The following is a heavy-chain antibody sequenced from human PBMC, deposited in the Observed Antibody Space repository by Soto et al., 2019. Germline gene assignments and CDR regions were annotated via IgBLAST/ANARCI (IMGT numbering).Heavy chain of an antibody. CDR2: ISGSGGST. CDR3: AKDKNYYDSSGYLHDAFDI. Sequence: SGGSLRLSXAASGFTFSSYAMSWVRQAPGKGLEWVSAISGSGGSTYYADSVKGRFTISRDNSKNTLYLQMNSLRAEDTAVHYCAKDKNYYDSSGYLHDAFDIWGQGTMVTVSS. V-gene: IGHV3-23*01. J-gene: IGHJ3*02. CDR1: GFTFSSYA. D-gene: IGHD3-22*01.